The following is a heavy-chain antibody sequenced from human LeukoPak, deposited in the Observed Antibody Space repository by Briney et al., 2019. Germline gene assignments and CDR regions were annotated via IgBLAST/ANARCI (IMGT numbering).Heavy chain of an antibody. J-gene: IGHJ4*02. V-gene: IGHV2-5*02. CDR1: GFSLSTSGVG. CDR2: IYWDDDK. D-gene: IGHD3-3*01. CDR3: AHRRPGYYDFWNGYFDY. Sequence: SGPTLVNPTQTLTLTCTFSGFSLSTSGVGVGWIRQPPGKALEWLALIYWDDDKRYSPSLKSRLTITKDTSKNQVVLTMTNMDPVDTATYYCAHRRPGYYDFWNGYFDYWGQGTLVTVSS.